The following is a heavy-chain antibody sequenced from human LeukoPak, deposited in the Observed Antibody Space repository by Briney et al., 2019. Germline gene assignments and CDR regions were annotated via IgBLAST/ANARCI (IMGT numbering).Heavy chain of an antibody. Sequence: PGGSLRLSCAASGFTFSSYSMNWVRQAPGKGLEWVSYISSSSTTIYYADSVKGRFTISRDNAKNSLYLQMNSLRAEDAVVYYCARDHHRRLYDSQARDTFEFWGQGTMVTVSS. D-gene: IGHD3-22*01. CDR3: ARDHHRRLYDSQARDTFEF. V-gene: IGHV3-48*01. J-gene: IGHJ3*01. CDR1: GFTFSSYS. CDR2: ISSSSTTI.